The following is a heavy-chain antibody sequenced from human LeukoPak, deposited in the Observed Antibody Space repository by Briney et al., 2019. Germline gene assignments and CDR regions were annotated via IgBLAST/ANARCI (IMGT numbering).Heavy chain of an antibody. CDR2: IFYSGSS. V-gene: IGHV4-39*01. D-gene: IGHD4-17*01. CDR1: GDSISSSSYY. CDR3: ARLGKSGMTTVTTRAFDI. Sequence: PSETLSLNCTVSGDSISSSSYYWGWIRHPPGKGLEWIGRIFYSGSSYYNPSLKSRLTISVDTSKNQFSLKVTSVTAADTAVYYCARLGKSGMTTVTTRAFDIWGQGTVVTASS. J-gene: IGHJ3*02.